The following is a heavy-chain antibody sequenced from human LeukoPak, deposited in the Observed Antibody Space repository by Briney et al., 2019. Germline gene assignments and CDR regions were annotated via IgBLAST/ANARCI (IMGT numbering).Heavy chain of an antibody. CDR2: INWNGGST. CDR3: ARVHHLHDAFDI. Sequence: RPGGPLRLSCAASGFTFDAYDFNWVRQAPGKGLEWVSGINWNGGSTNYADCVKGRFTISRDDAKNSLYLQMNSLRAEDTALYYCARVHHLHDAFDIWGQGTMVTVSS. J-gene: IGHJ3*02. CDR1: GFTFDAYD. V-gene: IGHV3-20*04.